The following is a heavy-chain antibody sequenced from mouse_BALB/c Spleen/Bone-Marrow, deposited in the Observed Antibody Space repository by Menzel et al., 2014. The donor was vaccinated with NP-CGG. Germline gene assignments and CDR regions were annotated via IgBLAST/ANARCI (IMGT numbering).Heavy chain of an antibody. D-gene: IGHD2-3*01. Sequence: ESGPGLVTPSQSLSLTCSVTGYSITSGYYWNWIRPFPGNKLEWMGYISYDGSNNYNPSLKNRISITRYTSKNQFFLKLNSVTTEDAATYYCARDWDGYYFDYWCQGTTRTVSS. CDR3: ARDWDGYYFDY. CDR1: GYSITSGYY. V-gene: IGHV3-6*02. CDR2: ISYDGSN. J-gene: IGHJ2*01.